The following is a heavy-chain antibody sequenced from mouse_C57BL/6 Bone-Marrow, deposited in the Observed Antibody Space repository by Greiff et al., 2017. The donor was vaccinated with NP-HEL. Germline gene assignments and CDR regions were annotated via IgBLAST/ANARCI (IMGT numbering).Heavy chain of an antibody. V-gene: IGHV5-6*01. D-gene: IGHD1-1*01. J-gene: IGHJ1*03. Sequence: EVQLVESGGDLVKPGGSLKLSCAASGFTFSSYGMSWVRQTPDKRLEWVATISSGGSYTYYPDSVKGRFTISRDNAKNTLYLQMSSLKSEDTAMYYCARPYGSSYWYFDVWGTGTTGTVSS. CDR3: ARPYGSSYWYFDV. CDR1: GFTFSSYG. CDR2: ISSGGSYT.